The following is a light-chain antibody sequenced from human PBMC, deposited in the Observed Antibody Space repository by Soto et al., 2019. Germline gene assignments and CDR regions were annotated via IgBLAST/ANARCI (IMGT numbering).Light chain of an antibody. V-gene: IGLV2-14*01. CDR2: EVT. CDR1: SSDVGAHNY. CDR3: SSYTTSITWV. J-gene: IGLJ3*02. Sequence: QSALTQPASVSGSPGQSITISCTGTSSDVGAHNYVSWYQKYPGKAPKLLIFEVTNRPSGVSDRFSGSKSGNTASLTISGLQDEDEADYYCSSYTTSITWVFGGGTKLTVL.